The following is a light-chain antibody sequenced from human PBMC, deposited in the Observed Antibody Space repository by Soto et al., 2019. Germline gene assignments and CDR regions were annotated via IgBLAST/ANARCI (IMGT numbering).Light chain of an antibody. CDR2: EVS. Sequence: QSVLTQPASVSGSPGQLLTISCTGTSIDIAPYNYVSWYQQHPGKAPKLVIYEVSNRPSGISNRFSGSKSGNTASLTISGLQAEDEADYYCSSYASSTTYVFGTGTQVTVL. V-gene: IGLV2-14*01. CDR3: SSYASSTTYV. CDR1: SIDIAPYNY. J-gene: IGLJ1*01.